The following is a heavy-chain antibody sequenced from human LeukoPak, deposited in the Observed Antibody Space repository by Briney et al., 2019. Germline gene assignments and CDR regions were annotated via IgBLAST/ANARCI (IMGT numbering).Heavy chain of an antibody. D-gene: IGHD3-16*01. J-gene: IGHJ4*02. CDR1: GGSISSSSYY. CDR3: ARDPSRGNFDY. Sequence: PSETLSLTCTVSGGSISSSSYYWGWIRQPPGKGLEWIGSIYYSGSTYYNPSLKSRVTISVDTSKNQFSLKLSSVTAADTAVYYCARDPSRGNFDYWGQGTLVTVSS. V-gene: IGHV4-39*07. CDR2: IYYSGST.